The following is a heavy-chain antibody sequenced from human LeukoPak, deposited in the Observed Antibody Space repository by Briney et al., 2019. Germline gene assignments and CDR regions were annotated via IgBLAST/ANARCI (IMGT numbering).Heavy chain of an antibody. CDR3: GSIGSGRFSVQH. V-gene: IGHV3-48*01. J-gene: IGHJ1*01. CDR1: GFTFSSYS. D-gene: IGHD6-19*01. CDR2: ITSTSSTI. Sequence: PGGSLRLSCAAAGFTFSSYSMNWVRQAPGKGLEWISYITSTSSTIYYADSVKGRFTISRDNAKNLLYLQLNNLRAEDTAVYYCGSIGSGRFSVQHWGQGTLVTVSS.